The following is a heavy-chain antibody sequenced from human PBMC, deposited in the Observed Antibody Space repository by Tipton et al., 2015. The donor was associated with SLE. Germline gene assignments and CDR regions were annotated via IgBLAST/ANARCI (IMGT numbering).Heavy chain of an antibody. CDR2: IYYSGST. D-gene: IGHD3-22*01. Sequence: TLSLTCTVSGGSISSSSYYWGWIRQPPGKGLEWIGSIYYSGSTYYNPSLKSRVTISVDTSKKQFSLKLSSVTAADTAVYYCARLYSNTYYYDSSYYFDYWGQGPPATVSS. J-gene: IGHJ4*02. CDR1: GGSISSSSYY. CDR3: ARLYSNTYYYDSSYYFDY. V-gene: IGHV4-39*01.